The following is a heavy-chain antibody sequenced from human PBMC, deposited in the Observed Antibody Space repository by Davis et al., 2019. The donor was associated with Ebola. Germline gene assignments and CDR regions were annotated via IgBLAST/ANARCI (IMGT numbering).Heavy chain of an antibody. CDR2: IYYSGST. V-gene: IGHV4-59*06. D-gene: IGHD1-26*01. J-gene: IGHJ4*02. Sequence: SETLSLTCTVSGGSISSYYWSWIRQHPGKGLEWIGYIYYSGSTYYNPSLKSRVTISVDTSKNQFSLKLSSVTAADTAVYYCTRSGSYRLNFDFWGQGTLVTVSS. CDR1: GGSISSYY. CDR3: TRSGSYRLNFDF.